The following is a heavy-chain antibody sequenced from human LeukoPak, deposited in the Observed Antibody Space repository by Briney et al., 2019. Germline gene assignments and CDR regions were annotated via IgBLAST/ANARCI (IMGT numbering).Heavy chain of an antibody. Sequence: GRSLRLSCAASGFTFSSYAMHWVRQAPGKGLEWVAVISYDGSNKYYADSVKGRFTISRDNSKNTLYLQMNSLRAEDTAVYYCAKDRRGALRYFDGTFDYWGQGTLVTVSS. CDR2: ISYDGSNK. D-gene: IGHD3-9*01. J-gene: IGHJ4*02. V-gene: IGHV3-30-3*01. CDR3: AKDRRGALRYFDGTFDY. CDR1: GFTFSSYA.